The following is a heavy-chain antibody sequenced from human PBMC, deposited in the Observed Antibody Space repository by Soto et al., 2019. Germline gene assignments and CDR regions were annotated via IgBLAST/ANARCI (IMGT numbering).Heavy chain of an antibody. CDR3: AKHKTRPIGYYYYYMDV. Sequence: GGSLRLSCAASGFTFSSYAMSWVRQAPGKGLEWVSAISGSGGSTYYADSVKGRFTISRDNSKNTLYLQMNSLRAEDTTVYYCAKHKTRPIGYYYYYMDVWGKGTTVTISS. V-gene: IGHV3-23*01. CDR2: ISGSGGST. D-gene: IGHD1-7*01. CDR1: GFTFSSYA. J-gene: IGHJ6*03.